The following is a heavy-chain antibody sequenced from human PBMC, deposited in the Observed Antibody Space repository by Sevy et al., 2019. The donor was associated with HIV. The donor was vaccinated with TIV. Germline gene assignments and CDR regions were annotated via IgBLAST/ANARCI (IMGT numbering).Heavy chain of an antibody. Sequence: ASVKVSCKASGGTFSSDAISWVRQAHGQGLEWMGGIIPMFGTANYAQKFQRRVTITADDSTSTAYMDLSSLRSEDTAVYYCARGRRLSGGNDYYYYYGMDVWGQGTTVTVSS. CDR1: GGTFSSDA. D-gene: IGHD2-15*01. J-gene: IGHJ6*02. CDR2: IIPMFGTA. CDR3: ARGRRLSGGNDYYYYYGMDV. V-gene: IGHV1-69*13.